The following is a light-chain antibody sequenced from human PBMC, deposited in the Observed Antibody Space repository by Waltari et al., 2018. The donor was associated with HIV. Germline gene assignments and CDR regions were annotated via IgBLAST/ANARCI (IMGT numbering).Light chain of an antibody. J-gene: IGLJ1*01. Sequence: SYVLTQPASVSVAPGQTANVTGGGDNVESKSFHWYQQRAGKAPILVLYDDTDRPSGIPERFSGSNFGNTATLTISRVEAGDEGDYYCHVWESSSDEYVFGTGTKVTV. V-gene: IGLV3-21*02. CDR3: HVWESSSDEYV. CDR2: DDT. CDR1: NVESKS.